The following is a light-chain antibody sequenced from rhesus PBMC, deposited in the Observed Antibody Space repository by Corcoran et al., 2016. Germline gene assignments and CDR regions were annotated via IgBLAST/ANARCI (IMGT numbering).Light chain of an antibody. CDR2: KVS. V-gene: IGKV1-74*01. Sequence: DIQMTQSPSSLSASVGDRVTITCRASENVNNYLNWYQQKPGKAPKLLNYKVSTLQSGVPSRFSGSGSGTDYHFTISSLQPEGVATYYCQHGYGTPTFGQGTKVEIK. J-gene: IGKJ1*01. CDR3: QHGYGTPT. CDR1: ENVNNY.